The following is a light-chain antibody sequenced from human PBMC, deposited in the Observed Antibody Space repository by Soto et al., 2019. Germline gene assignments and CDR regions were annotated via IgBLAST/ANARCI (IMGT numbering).Light chain of an antibody. CDR2: DAS. J-gene: IGKJ4*01. V-gene: IGKV1-5*01. CDR1: QSISIL. CDR3: QQYSGYPLT. Sequence: DIQMTQSPPTLSASIGDRATIACRASQSISILLAWYQRKPGEAPKLLIYDASILETGVPSRFRGSGSGTEFTLTINSLQPDDVADYYCQQYSGYPLTFGGGTKV.